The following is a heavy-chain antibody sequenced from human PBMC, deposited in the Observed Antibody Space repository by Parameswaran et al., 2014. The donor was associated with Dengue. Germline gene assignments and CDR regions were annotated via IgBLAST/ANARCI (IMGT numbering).Heavy chain of an antibody. D-gene: IGHD2-2*01. CDR2: IYYSGST. Sequence: PGKGLEWIGSIYYSGSTYYNPSLKSRVTISVDTSKNQFSLKLSSVTAADTAVYYCASLGGYQLLLGVDYWGQGTLVTVSS. CDR3: ASLGGYQLLLGVDY. J-gene: IGHJ4*02. V-gene: IGHV4-39*01.